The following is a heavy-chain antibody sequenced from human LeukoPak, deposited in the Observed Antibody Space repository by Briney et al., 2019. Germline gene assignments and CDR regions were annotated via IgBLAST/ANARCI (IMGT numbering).Heavy chain of an antibody. V-gene: IGHV4-39*07. J-gene: IGHJ3*02. D-gene: IGHD6-6*01. CDR1: GGSISSSSYY. CDR2: IYHSGST. CDR3: ATLYSSSSATDAFDI. Sequence: SETLSLTCTVSGGSISSSSYYWGWIRQPPGKGLEWIGSIYHSGSTYYNPSLKSRVTISVDTSKNQFSLKLSSVTAADTAVYYCATLYSSSSATDAFDIWGQGTMVTVSS.